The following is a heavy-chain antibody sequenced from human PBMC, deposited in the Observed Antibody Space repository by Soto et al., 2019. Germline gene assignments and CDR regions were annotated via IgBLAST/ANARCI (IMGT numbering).Heavy chain of an antibody. V-gene: IGHV3-30*03. J-gene: IGHJ4*02. CDR3: ALTRRSSLLEVAGPGFEY. D-gene: IGHD6-19*01. CDR1: GFNFGVFG. Sequence: PGGSLRLSCAASGFNFGVFGMHWVRQAPGKGLEWLSVLSYEGSKEYYADSVRGRFTISRDNSKNTLFLQMDSLRVDDTGVYYCALTRRSSLLEVAGPGFEYWGQGTLVTVSS. CDR2: LSYEGSKE.